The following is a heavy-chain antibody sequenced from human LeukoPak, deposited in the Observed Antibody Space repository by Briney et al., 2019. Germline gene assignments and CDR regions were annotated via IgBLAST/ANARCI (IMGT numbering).Heavy chain of an antibody. J-gene: IGHJ3*02. CDR2: ISAYNGNT. CDR3: ARDKILRSYDRSALDAIDI. D-gene: IGHD3-22*01. V-gene: IGHV1-18*01. CDR1: GYTFTSYG. Sequence: ASVKVSCKVSGYTFTSYGISWVRQAPGQGLEWMGWISAYNGNTNYAQKLQGRVTMTTDTSTSTAYMELRSLRSDDTAVYYCARDKILRSYDRSALDAIDIWGQGTMVTVSS.